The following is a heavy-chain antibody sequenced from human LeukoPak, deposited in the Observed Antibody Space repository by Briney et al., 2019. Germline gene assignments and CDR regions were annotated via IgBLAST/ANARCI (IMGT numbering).Heavy chain of an antibody. CDR1: GGSISSYY. V-gene: IGHV4-59*01. Sequence: PSETLSLTCTVSGGSISSYYWSWIRQPPGKGLEWIGYIYYSGSTNYNPSLKSRVTISVDTSKNQFSLKLSSVTAADTAVHYCARGSIVGATFDYFDYWGQGTLVTVSS. D-gene: IGHD1-26*01. CDR2: IYYSGST. J-gene: IGHJ4*02. CDR3: ARGSIVGATFDYFDY.